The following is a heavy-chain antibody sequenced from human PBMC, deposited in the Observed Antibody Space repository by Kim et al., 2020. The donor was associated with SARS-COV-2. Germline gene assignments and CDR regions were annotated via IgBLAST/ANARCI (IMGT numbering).Heavy chain of an antibody. CDR2: IYRDDDK. V-gene: IGHV2-5*02. J-gene: IGHJ3*02. CDR3: AHHDYSNYYDAFDI. Sequence: SGPTLVNPTQTLTLTCTFSGFSLSTSGVGVGWIRQPPGKALEWLALIYRDDDKRYSPSLKSRLTITKDTSKNQVVLTMTNMDPVDTATYYCAHHDYSNYYDAFDIWGQGTMVTVSS. CDR1: GFSLSTSGVG. D-gene: IGHD4-4*01.